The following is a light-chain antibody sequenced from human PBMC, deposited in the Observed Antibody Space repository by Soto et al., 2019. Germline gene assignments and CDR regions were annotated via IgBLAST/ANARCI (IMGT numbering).Light chain of an antibody. J-gene: IGKJ1*01. CDR1: QSISSSY. Sequence: EIVLTQSPGTLSLSPGDRATLSCRASQSISSSYLAWYQQRPGQAPRLLIYGASSRAIGIPDRFSGSGSETDFTLTISRLEPEDFAVYYCQQYGSSSWTFGQGTKVDIK. CDR2: GAS. CDR3: QQYGSSSWT. V-gene: IGKV3-20*01.